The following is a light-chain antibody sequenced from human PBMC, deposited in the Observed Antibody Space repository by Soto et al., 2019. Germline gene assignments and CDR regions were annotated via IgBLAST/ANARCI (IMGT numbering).Light chain of an antibody. CDR3: QQYGSSPT. CDR2: DSS. CDR1: QSLSSNF. Sequence: PGERATLSCRASQSLSSNFLAWYQQKPGQPPRLLIYDSSTRATGFPDRFSGSGSGTDFTLTIIRLEPEDFAVYYCQQYGSSPTFGQGTRLEIK. J-gene: IGKJ5*01. V-gene: IGKV3-20*01.